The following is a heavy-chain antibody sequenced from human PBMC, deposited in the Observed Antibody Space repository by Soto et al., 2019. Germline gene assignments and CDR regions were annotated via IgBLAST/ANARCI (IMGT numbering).Heavy chain of an antibody. D-gene: IGHD1-26*01. CDR1: GGSISSYY. J-gene: IGHJ4*02. V-gene: IGHV4-59*12. CDR3: ARSEATGLDY. Sequence: PSETLSLTCTVSGGSISSYYWSWIRQPPGKGLEWIGYIYYSGSTYYNPSLKSRVTISVDKSKNHFSLKLSSVTAADTAVYYCARSEATGLDYWGQGTLVTVSS. CDR2: IYYSGST.